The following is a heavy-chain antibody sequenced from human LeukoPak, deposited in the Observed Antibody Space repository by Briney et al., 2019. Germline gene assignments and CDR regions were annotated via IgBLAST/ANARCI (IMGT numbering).Heavy chain of an antibody. D-gene: IGHD3-3*01. V-gene: IGHV1-18*04. CDR3: GRDFFRFLEWPNWFDL. CDR2: IATYNAKT. CDR1: GYTFTGYY. Sequence: GASVKVSCKASGYTFTGYYLHWVRQAPGQGPEWMGWIATYNAKTHYAQKFQGRLSLTTDTSTNTAYMELRSLTSDDTAVYYCGRDFFRFLEWPNWFDLWGQGTLVTVSS. J-gene: IGHJ5*02.